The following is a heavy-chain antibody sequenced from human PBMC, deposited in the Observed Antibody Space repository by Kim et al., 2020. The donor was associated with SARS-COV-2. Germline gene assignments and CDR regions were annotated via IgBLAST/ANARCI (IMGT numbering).Heavy chain of an antibody. CDR2: IYYSGST. Sequence: SETLSLTCTVSGGSISSSSYYWGWIRQPPGKGLEWIGSIYYSGSTYYNPSLKSRVTISVDTSKNQFSLKLSSVTAADTAVYYCARHGSERTVTLAYAFDIWGQGTMVTVSS. J-gene: IGHJ3*02. D-gene: IGHD4-17*01. CDR3: ARHGSERTVTLAYAFDI. V-gene: IGHV4-39*01. CDR1: GGSISSSSYY.